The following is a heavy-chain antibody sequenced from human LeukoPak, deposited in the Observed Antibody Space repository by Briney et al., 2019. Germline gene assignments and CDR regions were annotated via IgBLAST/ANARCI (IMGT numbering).Heavy chain of an antibody. Sequence: SETLSLTCTVSGGSISSGSYYWSWIRQPAGKALAWLGRIYTSGSTNYNPSLKSRVTISVDTSKNQFSLKLSSVTAADTAVYYCARAEVPYGDFIGGAFDIWGQGTMVTVSS. CDR1: GGSISSGSYY. V-gene: IGHV4-61*02. J-gene: IGHJ3*02. D-gene: IGHD4-17*01. CDR3: ARAEVPYGDFIGGAFDI. CDR2: IYTSGST.